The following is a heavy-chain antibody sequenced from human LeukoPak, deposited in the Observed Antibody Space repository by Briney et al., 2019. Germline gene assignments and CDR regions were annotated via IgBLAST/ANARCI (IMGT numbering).Heavy chain of an antibody. D-gene: IGHD6-13*01. CDR2: IYYSGST. Sequence: SETLSLTCTVSGGSISSSSYYWGWIRQPPGKGLEWIGSIYYSGSTYYNPSLKSRVTISVDTSKNQFSLKLSSVTAADTAVYYCARRLSIAAAGPIYWGQGTLVTVSS. CDR1: GGSISSSSYY. J-gene: IGHJ4*02. V-gene: IGHV4-39*01. CDR3: ARRLSIAAAGPIY.